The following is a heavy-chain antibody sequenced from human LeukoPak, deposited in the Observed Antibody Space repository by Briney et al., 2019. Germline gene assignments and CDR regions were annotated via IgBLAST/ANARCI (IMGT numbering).Heavy chain of an antibody. CDR1: AFTFSSYS. V-gene: IGHV3-21*01. D-gene: IGHD3-10*02. Sequence: GGSLRLSCTGSAFTFSSYSMNWVRQAPGKGREWVSSISGSSSDIYYADSVKGRFTISRDNAKKSLYLQMKSLRAEDTAVYYCAELGITMIGGVWGKGTTVTISS. J-gene: IGHJ6*04. CDR3: AELGITMIGGV. CDR2: ISGSSSDI.